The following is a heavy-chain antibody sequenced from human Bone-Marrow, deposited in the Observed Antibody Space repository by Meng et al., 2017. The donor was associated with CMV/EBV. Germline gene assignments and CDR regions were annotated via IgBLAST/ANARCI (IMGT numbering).Heavy chain of an antibody. Sequence: GGSLRLSCAASRFSFSDYYMTWIRQAPGKGLEWVSSISSSSSYIYYADSVKGRFTISRDNAKNSLYLQMNSLRAEDTAVYYCARAGISGSFWFDPWGQGTLVTVSS. CDR3: ARAGISGSFWFDP. V-gene: IGHV3-11*06. CDR1: RFSFSDYY. D-gene: IGHD1-26*01. J-gene: IGHJ5*02. CDR2: ISSSSSYI.